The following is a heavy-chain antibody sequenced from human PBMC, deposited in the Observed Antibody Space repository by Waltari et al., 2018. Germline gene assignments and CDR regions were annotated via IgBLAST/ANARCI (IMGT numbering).Heavy chain of an antibody. CDR1: GFNGSSNY. Sequence: EFQLVESGGGLVQPGGSLRLSCGIYGFNGSSNYMNWVRQAPGKGLEWVSVIDSGGGTNYADSVKCRFSVSRDNSKNTLFLQMNSLRADDTAVYYCARDYSSWGFDYWGQGTLVTVSP. CDR3: ARDYSSWGFDY. CDR2: IDSGGGT. J-gene: IGHJ4*02. D-gene: IGHD6-19*01. V-gene: IGHV3-53*01.